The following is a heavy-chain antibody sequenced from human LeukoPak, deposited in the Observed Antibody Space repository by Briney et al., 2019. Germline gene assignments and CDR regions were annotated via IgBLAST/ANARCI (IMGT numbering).Heavy chain of an antibody. D-gene: IGHD6-13*01. Sequence: SETLSLTCTVSGRSISSSSYYWGWIRQPPGKGGEWIWCIYYSGRIYCKPSLKSRNAISLVSSKKQFSLKVSSVTAADTAVYYCAIRGAASFDYWGQGTLVTVSS. CDR3: AIRGAASFDY. V-gene: IGHV4-39*01. J-gene: IGHJ4*02. CDR1: GRSISSSSYY. CDR2: IYYSGRI.